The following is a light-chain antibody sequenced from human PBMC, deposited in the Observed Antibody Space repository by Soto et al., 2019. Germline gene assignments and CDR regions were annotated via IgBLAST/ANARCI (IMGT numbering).Light chain of an antibody. V-gene: IGKV3-15*01. CDR1: QSVSSN. CDR2: GAS. J-gene: IGKJ1*01. CDR3: QQYQNLWT. Sequence: ESLLAQSPGTLSLSPGERATRSCRASQSVSSNLAWYQQKPGQAPRLLIYGASTRATGIPARFSGSGFGTEFTLTISSLQSEDFAVYYCQQYQNLWTFAPGTKVDIK.